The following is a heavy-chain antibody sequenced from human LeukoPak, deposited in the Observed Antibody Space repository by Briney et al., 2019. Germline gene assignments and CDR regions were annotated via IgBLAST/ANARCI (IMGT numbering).Heavy chain of an antibody. Sequence: GGSLRLSCEASGFTFNTFWMSWVRQAPGKGLEWVANVNQGGRDTNYVDSVKGRFTISRDNSKNTLYLQMNSLRAEDTAVYYCARRSGIAVAGAFDYWGQGTLATVSS. J-gene: IGHJ4*02. V-gene: IGHV3-7*03. CDR1: GFTFNTFW. D-gene: IGHD6-19*01. CDR3: ARRSGIAVAGAFDY. CDR2: VNQGGRDT.